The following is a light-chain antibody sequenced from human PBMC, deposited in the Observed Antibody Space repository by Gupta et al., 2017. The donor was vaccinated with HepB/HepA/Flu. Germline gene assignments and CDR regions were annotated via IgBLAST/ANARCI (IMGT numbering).Light chain of an antibody. V-gene: IGLV8-61*01. CDR1: SDSVSTNSY. Sequence: QTVVIQEPSFSVSPGGTVTLTCGLSSDSVSTNSYPSWYEQTPGQAPRTLIYNTNTRSSGVPDRFSGSMLGNTAALTFTGAQADDEADYYCVMYTGRDGGVFGGGTQMTVL. CDR2: NTN. CDR3: VMYTGRDGGV. J-gene: IGLJ3*02.